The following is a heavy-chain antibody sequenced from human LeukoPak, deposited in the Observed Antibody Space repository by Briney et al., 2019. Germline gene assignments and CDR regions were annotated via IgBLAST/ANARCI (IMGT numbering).Heavy chain of an antibody. CDR2: IIPIFGTA. Sequence: SVKVSCKASGGTFSSYAISWVRQAPGQGPEWMGGIIPIFGTANYAQKFQGRVTITADKSTSTAYMELSSLRSEDTAVYYCARSGYSGSYGDYYYYYYYMDVWGKGTTVTVSS. CDR3: ARSGYSGSYGDYYYYYYYMDV. D-gene: IGHD1-26*01. CDR1: GGTFSSYA. V-gene: IGHV1-69*06. J-gene: IGHJ6*03.